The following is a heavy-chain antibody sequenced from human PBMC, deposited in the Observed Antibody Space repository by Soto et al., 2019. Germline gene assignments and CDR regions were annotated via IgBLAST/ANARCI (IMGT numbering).Heavy chain of an antibody. D-gene: IGHD3-10*01. CDR1: GYTLTDYY. J-gene: IGHJ4*02. V-gene: IGHV1-2*02. CDR3: ARKVRDYNFDY. CDR2: INPDTGGI. Sequence: QVKLVQSGAEVKKPGASVKVSCKASGYTLTDYYMHWIRQAPGQGLEWMGWINPDTGGIKNAQKFQGRVTMTRDTSINTAYMELSSLTSDDTAVFYCARKVRDYNFDYWGQGTLVTVSS.